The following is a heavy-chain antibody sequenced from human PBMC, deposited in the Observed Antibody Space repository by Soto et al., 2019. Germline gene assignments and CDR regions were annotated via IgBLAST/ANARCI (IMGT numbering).Heavy chain of an antibody. V-gene: IGHV3-30*18. Sequence: GGSLRLSCAASGFTFSSYGMHWVRQAPGKGLEWVAVISYDGSNKYYADSVKGRFTISRDNSKNTLYLQMNSLRAEDTAVYYCAKDGGRSELRYYYYGMDVWGQGTTVTVSS. CDR1: GFTFSSYG. CDR3: AKDGGRSELRYYYYGMDV. J-gene: IGHJ6*02. D-gene: IGHD1-26*01. CDR2: ISYDGSNK.